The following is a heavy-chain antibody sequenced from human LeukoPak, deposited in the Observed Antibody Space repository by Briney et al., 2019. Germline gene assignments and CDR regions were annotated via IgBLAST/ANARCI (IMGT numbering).Heavy chain of an antibody. CDR1: GGSISSSSYF. D-gene: IGHD5-18*01. CDR3: ARDGYTYGSFDY. J-gene: IGHJ4*02. Sequence: KPSETLSLTCSVSGGSISSSSYFWGWIRQPPGKWLEWIGSIYYSGSTYAHPSLQSRVTISVDTSKSQFPLKLTSVPAADTAVYYCARDGYTYGSFDYWGQGTLVTVSS. V-gene: IGHV4-39*01. CDR2: IYYSGST.